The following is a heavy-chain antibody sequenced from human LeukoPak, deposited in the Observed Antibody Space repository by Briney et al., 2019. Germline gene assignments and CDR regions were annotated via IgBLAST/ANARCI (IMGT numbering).Heavy chain of an antibody. Sequence: PGGSLRLSCAASGFTFSSYAMSWVRQAPGEGLDWVSAISGSGGTTYYTDSVKGRFTISRDNSKNTLYLQMNGLIAEDTAVYYCAKGNVRRIAVAGTPFDYWGQGTLVTVSS. CDR1: GFTFSSYA. J-gene: IGHJ4*02. D-gene: IGHD6-19*01. CDR3: AKGNVRRIAVAGTPFDY. CDR2: ISGSGGTT. V-gene: IGHV3-23*01.